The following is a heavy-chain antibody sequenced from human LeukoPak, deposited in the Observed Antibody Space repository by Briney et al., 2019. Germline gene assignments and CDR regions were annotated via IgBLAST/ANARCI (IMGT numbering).Heavy chain of an antibody. D-gene: IGHD4-17*01. CDR2: INPNSGGT. Sequence: ASVKVSCKASGYTFTGYYMHWVRQAPGQGLEWMGWINPNSGGTNYAQKFQGRVTMTRDTSSTTAYMELSRLRSDDTAVYYCARSYGDYDLAEYFQHWGQGTLVTVSS. CDR3: ARSYGDYDLAEYFQH. J-gene: IGHJ1*01. CDR1: GYTFTGYY. V-gene: IGHV1-2*02.